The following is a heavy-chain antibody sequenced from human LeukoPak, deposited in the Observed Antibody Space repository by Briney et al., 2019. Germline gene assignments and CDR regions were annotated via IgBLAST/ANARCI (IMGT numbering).Heavy chain of an antibody. CDR3: ACRDLTSTWSYP. Sequence: GESLKISCKGTGYSFRSYWIGWVRQMPGKGMEWMGVIYPGDSRTRYNPSLQGQVTISVDKSINTAYLEWVSLKASDTAVYYCACRDLTSTWSYPWGQGTLVTVSS. CDR2: IYPGDSRT. CDR1: GYSFRSYW. D-gene: IGHD2-2*01. V-gene: IGHV5-51*01. J-gene: IGHJ5*02.